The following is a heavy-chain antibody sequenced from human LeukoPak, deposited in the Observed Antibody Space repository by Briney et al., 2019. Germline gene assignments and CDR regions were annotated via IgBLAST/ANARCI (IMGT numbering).Heavy chain of an antibody. CDR2: IRSKANSYAT. CDR3: TSLDSSGYYLY. J-gene: IGHJ4*02. CDR1: GFTFSGPA. Sequence: GGSLRLSCAASGFTFSGPAMHWVRQASGKGLEWVGRIRSKANSYATAYAASVKGRFTISRDDSKNTAYLQMNSLKTEDTAVYYCTSLDSSGYYLYWGQGTLVTVSS. V-gene: IGHV3-73*01. D-gene: IGHD3-22*01.